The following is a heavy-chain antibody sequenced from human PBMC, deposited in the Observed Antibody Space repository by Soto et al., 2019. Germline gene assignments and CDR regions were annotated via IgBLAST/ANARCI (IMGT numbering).Heavy chain of an antibody. V-gene: IGHV4-4*02. J-gene: IGHJ4*02. CDR1: GGSISSINW. CDR2: IYHSGST. Sequence: SETLSLTCAVSGGSISSINWWSWVRQPPGKGLEWIGEIYHSGSTNYNPSLKSRVTISVDKSKNQFSLKLSSVTAADTAVYYCARRIPDYGDYYYFDYWGQGTLVTVSS. CDR3: ARRIPDYGDYYYFDY. D-gene: IGHD4-17*01.